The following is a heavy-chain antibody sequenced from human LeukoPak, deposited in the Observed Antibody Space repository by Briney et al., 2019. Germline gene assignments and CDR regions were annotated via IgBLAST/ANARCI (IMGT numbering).Heavy chain of an antibody. V-gene: IGHV3-7*01. D-gene: IGHD2-2*01. CDR2: IKEDGSEQ. J-gene: IGHJ4*02. Sequence: GGSLRLSCAASGFTFSSYWMSWVRQAPGKGLEWVASIKEDGSEQYYVDSVRGRFTISKDDAGNTLFLQLSSLRAEDTAVYYCARDTIQPGLIDDWGQGTLVTVSS. CDR1: GFTFSSYW. CDR3: ARDTIQPGLIDD.